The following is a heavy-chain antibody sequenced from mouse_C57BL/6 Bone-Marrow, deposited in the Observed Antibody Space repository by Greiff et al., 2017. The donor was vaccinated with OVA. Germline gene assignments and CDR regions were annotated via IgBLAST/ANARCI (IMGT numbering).Heavy chain of an antibody. V-gene: IGHV1-42*01. CDR1: GYSFTGYY. CDR3: ARKAYYSNFYFDY. CDR2: INPSTGGT. D-gene: IGHD2-5*01. Sequence: VQLKQSGPELVKPGASVKISCKASGYSFTGYYMNWVKQSPEKSLEWIGEINPSTGGTTYNQKFKAKATLTVDKSSSTAYMQLKSLTSEDSAVYYCARKAYYSNFYFDYWGQGTTLTVSS. J-gene: IGHJ2*01.